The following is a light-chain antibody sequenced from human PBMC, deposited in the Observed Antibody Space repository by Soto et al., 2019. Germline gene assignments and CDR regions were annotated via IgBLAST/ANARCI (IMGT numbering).Light chain of an antibody. J-gene: IGKJ4*01. V-gene: IGKV3-15*01. CDR3: QQYNNWPLT. CDR2: DAS. CDR1: QSVNRN. Sequence: EIVMTQSPATLSVSPGERATLSCRASQSVNRNLAWYQQKPGQTPRLLIYDASSWATGIPARFSVSGSGTDFTLTISRLQAEDFAVYYCQQYNNWPLTFGGGTNVEIK.